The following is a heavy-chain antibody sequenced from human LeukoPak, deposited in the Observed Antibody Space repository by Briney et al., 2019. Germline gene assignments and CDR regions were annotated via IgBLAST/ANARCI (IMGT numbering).Heavy chain of an antibody. V-gene: IGHV6-1*01. CDR3: ARDHLYGGNFNGFDY. CDR1: GDSVSSNIAA. J-gene: IGHJ4*02. CDR2: TYYRSKWNN. D-gene: IGHD4-23*01. Sequence: SQTLSLTCAISGDSVSSNIAAWNWIRQSPSRGLEWLERTYYRSKWNNDYAVSVKSRITINPDTSKNQFSLQLNSVTPEDTAVYYCARDHLYGGNFNGFDYWGQGTLVTVSS.